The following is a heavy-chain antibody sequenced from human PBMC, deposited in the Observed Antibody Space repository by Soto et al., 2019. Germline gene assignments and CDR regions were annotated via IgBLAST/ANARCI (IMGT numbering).Heavy chain of an antibody. CDR1: GFTFSSYS. CDR2: ISSSSTI. D-gene: IGHD5-12*01. J-gene: IGHJ5*02. Sequence: PGGSLRLSCAASGFTFSSYSMNWVRQAPGKGLEWVSYISSSSTIYYADSVKGRFTISRDNAKNSLYLQMNSLRDEDTAVYYCARDSGYSGWFDPWGQGTLVTVSS. V-gene: IGHV3-48*02. CDR3: ARDSGYSGWFDP.